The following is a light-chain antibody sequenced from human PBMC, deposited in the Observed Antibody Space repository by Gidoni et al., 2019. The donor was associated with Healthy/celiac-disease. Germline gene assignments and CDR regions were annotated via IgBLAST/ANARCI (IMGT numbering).Light chain of an antibody. V-gene: IGKV3-15*01. CDR2: GAS. J-gene: IGKJ1*01. Sequence: EIVMTQSPATLSVSPGERATLSCRASQSVSSNLAWYQQKPGQAPRLLIYGASTRATGIPARFRGSGSGTVFTLTISSLQSEDFAVYYCQQYNNWLGAFGQGTKVEIK. CDR1: QSVSSN. CDR3: QQYNNWLGA.